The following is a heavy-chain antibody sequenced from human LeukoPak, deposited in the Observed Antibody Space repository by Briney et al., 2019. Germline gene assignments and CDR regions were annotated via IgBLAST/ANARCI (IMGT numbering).Heavy chain of an antibody. CDR1: GGSISRGGSS. CDR3: ARAEDLGAFDI. Sequence: SQTLSLIRAVSGGSISRGGSSWSWIRQPPGKGLEWIGYIYHSGSTYYNPSLKSRVTISVDRSKNQFSLKLSSVTAADTAVYYCARAEDLGAFDIWGQGTMVTVSS. CDR2: IYHSGST. D-gene: IGHD2-15*01. J-gene: IGHJ3*02. V-gene: IGHV4-30-2*01.